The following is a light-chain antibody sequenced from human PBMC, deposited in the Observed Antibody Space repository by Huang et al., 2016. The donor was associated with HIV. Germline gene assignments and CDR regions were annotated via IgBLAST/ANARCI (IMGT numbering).Light chain of an antibody. CDR3: QQFNNYLT. CDR2: DAS. CDR1: QGISSA. V-gene: IGKV1D-13*01. Sequence: AIQLTQSPSSLSASVGDRVTITCRASQGISSALAWYQQKPGKAPKLLIYDASSLESGVPSRFSVSGSGTDFTLTISSLQPEDFATYYCQQFNNYLTFGQGTRLEMK. J-gene: IGKJ5*01.